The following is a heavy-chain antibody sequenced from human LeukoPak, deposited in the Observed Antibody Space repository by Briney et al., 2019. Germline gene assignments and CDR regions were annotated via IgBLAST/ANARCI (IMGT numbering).Heavy chain of an antibody. CDR1: GGSISSYY. CDR3: ARGHYFDY. CDR2: IYYSGST. J-gene: IGHJ4*02. V-gene: IGHV4-59*08. Sequence: PSEPLSLTCTVSGGSISSYYWSWIRQPPGKGLEWIGYIYYSGSTNYNPSLKSRVTISVDTSKNQFSLKLSSVTAADTAVYYCARGHYFDYWGQGTLVTVSS.